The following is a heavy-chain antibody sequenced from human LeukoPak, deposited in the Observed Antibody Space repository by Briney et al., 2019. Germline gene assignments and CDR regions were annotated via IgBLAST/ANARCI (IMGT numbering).Heavy chain of an antibody. Sequence: PSETLSLTCAVSGYSISSGYYWGWIRQPPGKGLEWIGSIYHSGSTYYNPSLKSRVTISVDTSKNQFSLKLSSVTAADTAVYYCARVPFIAAAGTNWSDPWGQGTLVTVSS. J-gene: IGHJ5*02. CDR2: IYHSGST. CDR3: ARVPFIAAAGTNWSDP. CDR1: GYSISSGYY. V-gene: IGHV4-38-2*01. D-gene: IGHD6-13*01.